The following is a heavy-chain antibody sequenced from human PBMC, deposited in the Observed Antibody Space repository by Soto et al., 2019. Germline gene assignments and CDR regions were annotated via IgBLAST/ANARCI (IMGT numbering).Heavy chain of an antibody. CDR1: GFTFSSYG. CDR2: IWYDGSNK. V-gene: IGHV3-33*01. D-gene: IGHD6-13*01. Sequence: QVQLVESGGGVVQPGRSLRLSCAASGFTFSSYGMLWVRQAPGKGLEWVAVIWYDGSNKYYADSVKGRFTISRDNSKNTLYLQMNSLRAEDTAVYYCAGEGSSRSYFDYWGQGTLVTVSS. CDR3: AGEGSSRSYFDY. J-gene: IGHJ4*02.